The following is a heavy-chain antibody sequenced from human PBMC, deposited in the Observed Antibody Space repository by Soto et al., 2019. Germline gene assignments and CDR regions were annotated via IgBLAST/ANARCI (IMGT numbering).Heavy chain of an antibody. CDR2: ISYDGSNK. J-gene: IGHJ4*02. Sequence: VQLVESGGGVVQPGRSLRLSCAASGFTFSSYGMHWVRQAPGKGLEWVAVISYDGSNKYYADSVKGRFTISRDNYKNTLYLQMNSRRAEEATVYYCAKGRGFRVVVVAATLLDYWGQGTLVTVSS. CDR1: GFTFSSYG. V-gene: IGHV3-30*18. CDR3: AKGRGFRVVVVAATLLDY. D-gene: IGHD2-15*01.